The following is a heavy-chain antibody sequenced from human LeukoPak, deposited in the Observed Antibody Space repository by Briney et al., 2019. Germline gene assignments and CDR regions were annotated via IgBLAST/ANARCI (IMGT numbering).Heavy chain of an antibody. CDR3: ATSPCSGGSCFSGYFDF. Sequence: GGSLRLSCAASGFAFSSYAMNWVRQTPGKGVEWVSHISGSGVSTFYADSVKGGFTISRDSSRNTLYLQMDSLRAEGTAQYISATSPCSGGSCFSGYFDFWGQGTLVTVSS. J-gene: IGHJ4*02. CDR2: ISGSGVST. CDR1: GFAFSSYA. V-gene: IGHV3-23*01. D-gene: IGHD2-15*01.